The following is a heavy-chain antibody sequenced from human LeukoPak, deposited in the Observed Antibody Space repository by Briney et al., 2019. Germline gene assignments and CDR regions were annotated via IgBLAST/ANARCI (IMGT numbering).Heavy chain of an antibody. V-gene: IGHV3-30*16. CDR2: ISYEASNK. J-gene: IGHJ4*02. D-gene: IGHD2-8*02. CDR3: ARDYLVGCTDTICYPIDY. Sequence: PGRSLRLSCAASGFSFGNHAMHWVRQAPGMGLEWVAVISYEASNKYYADSVKGRFTISRDNSKNTLYLQMNSLRAEDTAVYYCARDYLVGCTDTICYPIDYWGQGTLVTVSS. CDR1: GFSFGNHA.